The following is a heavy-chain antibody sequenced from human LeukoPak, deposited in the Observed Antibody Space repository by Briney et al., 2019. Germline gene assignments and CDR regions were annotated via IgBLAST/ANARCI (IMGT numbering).Heavy chain of an antibody. V-gene: IGHV1-2*06. CDR3: ARDGANKVRGVHYYYMDV. D-gene: IGHD3-10*01. J-gene: IGHJ6*03. Sequence: ASVKVSCKASGYTFTGYYMHWVRQAPGQRVEWTGQINPNSGGTNYAQKFQGRVTMTRDTSIGTAYMELSSLRSDDTAVYYCARDGANKVRGVHYYYMDVWGKGTTVTVSS. CDR2: INPNSGGT. CDR1: GYTFTGYY.